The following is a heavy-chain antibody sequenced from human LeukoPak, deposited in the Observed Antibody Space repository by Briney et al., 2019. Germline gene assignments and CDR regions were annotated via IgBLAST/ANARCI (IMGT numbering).Heavy chain of an antibody. CDR2: IYPDDSDI. J-gene: IGHJ4*02. Sequence: GESLKNSCKASGYSFTSSWIGWVRQMPGKGLEWMGVIYPDDSDIRYSPSFEGQVTISADKSISTAYLQWSSLKAADTAMYYCARPRSGYYPLDYWGQGTLVTVSS. CDR1: GYSFTSSW. CDR3: ARPRSGYYPLDY. V-gene: IGHV5-51*01. D-gene: IGHD3-3*01.